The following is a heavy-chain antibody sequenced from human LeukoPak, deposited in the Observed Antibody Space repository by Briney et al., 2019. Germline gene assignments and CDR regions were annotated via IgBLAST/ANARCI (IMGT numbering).Heavy chain of an antibody. CDR1: GGTFSSYA. D-gene: IGHD3-10*01. V-gene: IGHV1-69*13. Sequence: SVKVSCKASGGTFSSYAISWVRQAPGQGLEWMGGIIPIFGTANYAQKFQGRVTITADESTSTAYMELSSLRSEDTAVYYCARDFFPRGGSEYFQHWGQGTLVTASS. CDR3: ARDFFPRGGSEYFQH. J-gene: IGHJ1*01. CDR2: IIPIFGTA.